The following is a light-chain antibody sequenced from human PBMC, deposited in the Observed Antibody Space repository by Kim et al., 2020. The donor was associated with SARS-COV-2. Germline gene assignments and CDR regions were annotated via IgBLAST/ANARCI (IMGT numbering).Light chain of an antibody. CDR3: NSYTTSSTRV. J-gene: IGLJ1*01. V-gene: IGLV2-14*04. CDR1: SSDVGAYNH. CDR2: DVT. Sequence: GPSITISCTGTSSDVGAYNHVSWYQQYPGKAPKLIIYDVTNRPSGVSNRFSGSKSDNTASLTISGLQAEDEADYYCNSYTTSSTRVFGTGTKVTVL.